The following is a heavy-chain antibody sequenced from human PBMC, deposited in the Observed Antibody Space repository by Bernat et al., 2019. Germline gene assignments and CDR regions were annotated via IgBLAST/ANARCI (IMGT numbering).Heavy chain of an antibody. CDR1: GFTFSSYA. CDR2: ISGSGGST. V-gene: IGHV3-23*01. J-gene: IGHJ4*02. Sequence: EVQLLESGGGLVQPGGSLRLSCATSGFTFSSYAMSWVRQAPGKGLEWVSAISGSGGSTYYADSVKGRFTISRDNSKNTLYLQMNSLRAEDTAVYYCAKDPGWSPGTTLGYWGQGTLVTVSS. D-gene: IGHD2/OR15-2a*01. CDR3: AKDPGWSPGTTLGY.